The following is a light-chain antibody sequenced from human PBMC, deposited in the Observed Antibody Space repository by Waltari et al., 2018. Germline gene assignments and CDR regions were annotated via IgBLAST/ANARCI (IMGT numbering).Light chain of an antibody. CDR1: QNIDAS. CDR2: GAS. Sequence: EIVMTQSPETLSVSPGQRVTLSCRASQNIDASLAWHQQRPGQAPRVLISGASYRVTGIPDRFSGGGSGTDFTLTISSLQSEYVAIYYCQQFHTWPLTFGGGTKVEIK. J-gene: IGKJ4*01. V-gene: IGKV3-15*01. CDR3: QQFHTWPLT.